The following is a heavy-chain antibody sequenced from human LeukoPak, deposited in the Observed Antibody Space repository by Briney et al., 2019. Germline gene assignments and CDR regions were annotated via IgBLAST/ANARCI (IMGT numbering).Heavy chain of an antibody. J-gene: IGHJ4*02. D-gene: IGHD6-19*01. CDR2: ITDDGYNT. CDR3: AKDLSYTSGASDH. V-gene: IGHV3-23*01. Sequence: GGSLRLSCAASGFTFSAFAMTWVRQAPGKGLEWVSTITDDGYNTYSADSVKGRITFSRDNSKNTLSLHLRSLRAEDTAAYYCAKDLSYTSGASDHWGQGTLVTVSS. CDR1: GFTFSAFA.